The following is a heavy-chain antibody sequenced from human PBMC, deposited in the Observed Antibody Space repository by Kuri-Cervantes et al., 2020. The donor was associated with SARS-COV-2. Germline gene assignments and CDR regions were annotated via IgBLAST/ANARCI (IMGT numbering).Heavy chain of an antibody. CDR1: GGTFSSYA. CDR3: AKGFWSGYSHYYYYYMDV. D-gene: IGHD3-3*01. J-gene: IGHJ6*03. CDR2: IISIFGTA. V-gene: IGHV1-69*05. Sequence: SVKVSCKASGGTFSSYAISWVRQAPGQGLEWMGGIISIFGTANYAQKFQGRVTITTDESTSTAYMELSSLRSEDTAVYYCAKGFWSGYSHYYYYYMDVWGKGTTVTVSS.